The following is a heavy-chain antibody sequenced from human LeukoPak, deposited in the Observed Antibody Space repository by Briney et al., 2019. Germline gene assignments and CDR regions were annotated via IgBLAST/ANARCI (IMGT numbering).Heavy chain of an antibody. CDR3: ARDPKTGTTRGYNWFDP. D-gene: IGHD1-1*01. V-gene: IGHV1-69*04. J-gene: IGHJ5*02. CDR1: GGTFSSYT. Sequence: SVKVSCKASGGTFSSYTISWVRQAPGQGLEWMGRIIPILGIANYAQKFQGRVTITADKSTSTAYMELSSLRSEDTAVYYCARDPKTGTTRGYNWFDPWGQGTLVTVSS. CDR2: IIPILGIA.